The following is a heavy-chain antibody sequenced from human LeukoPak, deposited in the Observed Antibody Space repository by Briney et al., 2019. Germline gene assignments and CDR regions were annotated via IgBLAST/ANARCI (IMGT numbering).Heavy chain of an antibody. CDR3: AKEEMATIGDIYGMDV. J-gene: IGHJ6*02. Sequence: GASVKVSCKASGGTFSSYAISWVRQAPGQGLEWMGRIIPILDIANYAQKFQGRVTITADKSTSTAYMELSSLRSEDTAVYYCAKEEMATIGDIYGMDVWGQGTTVTVSS. CDR2: IIPILDIA. V-gene: IGHV1-69*04. CDR1: GGTFSSYA. D-gene: IGHD5-24*01.